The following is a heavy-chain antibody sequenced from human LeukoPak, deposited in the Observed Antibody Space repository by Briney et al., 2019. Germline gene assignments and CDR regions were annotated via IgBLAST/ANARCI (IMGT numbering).Heavy chain of an antibody. CDR3: AREGRDYFDY. CDR2: IYHSGST. CDR1: GGSISSGGYS. J-gene: IGHJ4*02. Sequence: SETLSLTCAVSGGSISSGGYSWSWIRQPPGKGLEWIGYIYHSGSTYYNPSLKSRVTISVDRSKNQFSLKLSSVTAADTAVYYCAREGRDYFDYWGQGTLVTVSS. V-gene: IGHV4-30-2*01.